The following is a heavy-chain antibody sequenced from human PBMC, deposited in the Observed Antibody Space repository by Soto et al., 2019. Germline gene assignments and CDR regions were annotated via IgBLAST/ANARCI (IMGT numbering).Heavy chain of an antibody. CDR1: GDSMSRGDYY. J-gene: IGHJ3*02. CDR3: ARDPLYDYCDLSPVFAM. D-gene: IGHD4-17*01. CDR2: VYHTGST. V-gene: IGHV4-30-4*01. Sequence: QVQLQESGPGLVKPSQTLSLSCTVSGDSMSRGDYYWSWIRLPPGKGLEWIGFVYHTGSTYYSPXLKGRVDLSVDXSXNXXSMMLNSVTAADTAVYYCARDPLYDYCDLSPVFAMWGQGTMVTVSS.